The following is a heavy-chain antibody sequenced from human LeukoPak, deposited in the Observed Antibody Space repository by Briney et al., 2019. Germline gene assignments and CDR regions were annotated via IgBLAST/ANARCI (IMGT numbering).Heavy chain of an antibody. CDR3: ARDWAYSSSSSDY. CDR1: EYTLTELS. V-gene: IGHV1-24*01. Sequence: GASVKVSCKVSEYTLTELSIYWVRQAPGKGLEWMGGFDPEDGKIIYAQKFQGRVTMTRDTSTSTVYMELSSLRFEDTAVYYCARDWAYSSSSSDYWGQGTLVTVSS. D-gene: IGHD6-6*01. J-gene: IGHJ4*02. CDR2: FDPEDGKI.